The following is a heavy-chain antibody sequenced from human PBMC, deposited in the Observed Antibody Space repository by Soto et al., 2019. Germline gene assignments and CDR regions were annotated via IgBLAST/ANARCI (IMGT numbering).Heavy chain of an antibody. J-gene: IGHJ4*01. CDR3: ARLGDYYQAFDS. CDR2: INHSGST. Sequence: PSETLSLTCAVYGGSFSGYYWSWIRQPPGKGLEWIGEINHSGSTNYNPSLKSRVTISVDTSKNQFSLNLRSVTAADTAVYYCARLGDYYQAFDSWGHGNLVTVSS. CDR1: GGSFSGYY. D-gene: IGHD3-22*01. V-gene: IGHV4-34*01.